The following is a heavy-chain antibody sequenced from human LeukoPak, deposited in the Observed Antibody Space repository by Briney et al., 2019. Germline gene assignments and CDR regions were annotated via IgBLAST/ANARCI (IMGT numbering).Heavy chain of an antibody. Sequence: GGSLRLSCAASGFTFSSYWMSWVRQAPGKGLEWVANIKQDGSEKYYVDSVKGRFTISRDNAKNSLYLQMNSLRAEDTAVYYCARDNPRWLQYFDYWGQGTLVTVSS. D-gene: IGHD5-24*01. CDR2: IKQDGSEK. V-gene: IGHV3-7*01. CDR1: GFTFSSYW. J-gene: IGHJ4*02. CDR3: ARDNPRWLQYFDY.